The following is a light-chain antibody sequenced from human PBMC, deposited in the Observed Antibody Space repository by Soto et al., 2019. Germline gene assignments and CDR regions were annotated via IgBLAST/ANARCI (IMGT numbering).Light chain of an antibody. V-gene: IGKV3-15*01. J-gene: IGKJ5*01. Sequence: EIVLTLSPVILSVSPGETTTLSCRASESVTRNLAWYQHIPGQAPRLLVFHASVRATGIPARFSGSGSGTEFSLTISNLQSEDFAVYFCQQYNDWPPITFGQGTRL. CDR1: ESVTRN. CDR3: QQYNDWPPIT. CDR2: HAS.